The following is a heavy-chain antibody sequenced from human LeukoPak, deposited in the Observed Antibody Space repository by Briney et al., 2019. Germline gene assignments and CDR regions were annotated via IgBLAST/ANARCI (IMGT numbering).Heavy chain of an antibody. CDR3: AKRGSYSSRQTYYYYYMDV. Sequence: GGSMRLSCAASGFIFSSYAMSWVRQAPGKGLEWVSDISGSGGSTYYADSVKGRFTISRDNSKNTLYLQMNSLRAEDTAVYYCAKRGSYSSRQTYYYYYMDVWGKGTTVTVSS. CDR1: GFIFSSYA. J-gene: IGHJ6*03. V-gene: IGHV3-23*01. D-gene: IGHD6-13*01. CDR2: ISGSGGST.